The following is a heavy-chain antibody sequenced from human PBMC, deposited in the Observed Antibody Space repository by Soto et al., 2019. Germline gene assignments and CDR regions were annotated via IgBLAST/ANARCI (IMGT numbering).Heavy chain of an antibody. CDR3: AKGSADGAPHYFDS. Sequence: EVQLLESGGGLVQPGGSLRLSCAASGFGFSTYAMGWVRQAPGTGLEWVSAISDSGYSTYHADTVKGRFTISRDNSKGTLYLQMDGLRAEDTAVYYCAKGSADGAPHYFDSWGQGTLVTVSP. CDR2: ISDSGYST. D-gene: IGHD6-13*01. V-gene: IGHV3-23*01. J-gene: IGHJ4*02. CDR1: GFGFSTYA.